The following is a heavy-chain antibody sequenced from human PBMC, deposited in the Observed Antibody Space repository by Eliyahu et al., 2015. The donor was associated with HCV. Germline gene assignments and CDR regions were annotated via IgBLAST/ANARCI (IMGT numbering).Heavy chain of an antibody. J-gene: IGHJ1*01. D-gene: IGHD6-13*01. CDR1: GGSFSGYY. CDR2: INHSGST. Sequence: QVQLQQWGAGLLKPSETLSLTCAVYGGSFSGYYWSWIRQPPGKGLEWIGEINHSGSTNYNPSLKSRVTISVDTSKNQFSLKLSSVTAADTAVYYCARGQGIAAAGPEYFQHWGQGTLVTVSS. CDR3: ARGQGIAAAGPEYFQH. V-gene: IGHV4-34*01.